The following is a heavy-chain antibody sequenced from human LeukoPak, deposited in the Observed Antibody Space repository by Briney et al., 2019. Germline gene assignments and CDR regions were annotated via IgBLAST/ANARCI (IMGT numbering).Heavy chain of an antibody. CDR3: AKDKGWYYYDSSGSPGLDYFDY. V-gene: IGHV3-23*01. CDR1: GFTFNTYA. Sequence: GGSLRLSCAASGFTFNTYAMSWVRQAPWERLQWVSGISDSGGNTYYADSVRGRFTISRDNSKNTLYLQMNSLRAEDTAVYYCAKDKGWYYYDSSGSPGLDYFDYWGQGTLVTVSS. D-gene: IGHD3-22*01. CDR2: ISDSGGNT. J-gene: IGHJ4*02.